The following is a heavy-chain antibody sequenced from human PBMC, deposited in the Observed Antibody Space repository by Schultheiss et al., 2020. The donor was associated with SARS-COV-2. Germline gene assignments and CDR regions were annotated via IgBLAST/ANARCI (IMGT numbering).Heavy chain of an antibody. CDR3: ARAYLSITIFGVPSRWFDP. CDR2: IYHSGNT. Sequence: SETLSLTCTVSGGSISSSSYYWGWIRQPPGKGLEWIGYIYHSGNTYYNPSLKSQVTISVDRSKNQFSLKLSSVSAADTAMYYCARAYLSITIFGVPSRWFDPWGQGTLVTGSS. V-gene: IGHV4-39*07. J-gene: IGHJ5*02. D-gene: IGHD3-3*01. CDR1: GGSISSSSYY.